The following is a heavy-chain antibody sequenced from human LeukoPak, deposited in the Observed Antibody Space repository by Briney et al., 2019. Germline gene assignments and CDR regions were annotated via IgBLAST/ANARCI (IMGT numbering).Heavy chain of an antibody. CDR3: ARGPPPDFDY. CDR1: GDSISSYY. Sequence: SETLSLTCTVSGDSISSYYWSWIRQPAGKGLEWIGRIHPSGSTDYNPSLKSRLTLSVDTSKNQFSLKLSSVTAADTAVYYCARGPPPDFDYWGRGTLVTVSS. CDR2: IHPSGST. V-gene: IGHV4-4*07. J-gene: IGHJ4*02.